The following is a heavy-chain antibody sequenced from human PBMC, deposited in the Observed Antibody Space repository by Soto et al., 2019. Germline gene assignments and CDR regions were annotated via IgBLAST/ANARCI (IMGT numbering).Heavy chain of an antibody. J-gene: IGHJ4*02. Sequence: PGGSLRLSCAASGFTFSSYEMNWVRQAPGKGLEWLSYISSSATTKYYADSVKGRFTISRDNARNSLYLQMDSLRAEDTAVYYCVRHGGSYHHAHHWGQGPLVTVSS. CDR1: GFTFSSYE. V-gene: IGHV3-48*03. D-gene: IGHD1-26*01. CDR3: VRHGGSYHHAHH. CDR2: ISSSATTK.